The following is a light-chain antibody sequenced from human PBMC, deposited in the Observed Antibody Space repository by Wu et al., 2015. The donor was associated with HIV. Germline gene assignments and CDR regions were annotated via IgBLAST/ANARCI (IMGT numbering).Light chain of an antibody. CDR3: QQYNNWPPVT. V-gene: IGKV3-15*01. CDR2: GAS. J-gene: IGKJ4*01. CDR1: QSVSSN. Sequence: EIVMTQSPATLSVSPGERATLSCRASQSVSSNLAWYQQKPGQAPRLLIYGASTRATGIPARFSGSGSGTEFTLTISSMQSEDFAVYYCQQYNNWPPVTFGGGTKGGDQT.